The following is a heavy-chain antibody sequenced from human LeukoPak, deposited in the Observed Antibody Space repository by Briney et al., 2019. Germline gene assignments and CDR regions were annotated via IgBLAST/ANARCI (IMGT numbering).Heavy chain of an antibody. Sequence: GGSLRLSCVASGFTFGNYWMHWVRQAPGKELVCISRINDDGSTVYADSVAGRFTISRDNARNTLYLQMNTLRVEDTAVYYCARDYYGSIDLWGQGTLVTVSS. V-gene: IGHV3-74*01. CDR2: INDDGST. CDR1: GFTFGNYW. D-gene: IGHD3-10*01. CDR3: ARDYYGSIDL. J-gene: IGHJ1*01.